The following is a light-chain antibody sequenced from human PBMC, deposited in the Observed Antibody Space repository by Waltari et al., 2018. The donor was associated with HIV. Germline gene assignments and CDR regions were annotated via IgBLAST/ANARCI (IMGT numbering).Light chain of an antibody. V-gene: IGLV1-40*01. CDR1: SSNIGAPYD. CDR3: QSYDNSLGVV. Sequence: QSVLTHPPSVSGAPGQRVTISCTGGSSNIGAPYDVHWYQQFPGTAPKLLIYGSTNRPSGVPDRFSGSKSGTSASLAITGLQAEDEADYYCQSYDNSLGVVFGGGSKLTVL. J-gene: IGLJ2*01. CDR2: GST.